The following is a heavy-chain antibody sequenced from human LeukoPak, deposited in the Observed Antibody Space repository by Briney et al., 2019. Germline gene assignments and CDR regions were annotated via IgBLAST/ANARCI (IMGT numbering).Heavy chain of an antibody. J-gene: IGHJ4*02. D-gene: IGHD3-22*01. V-gene: IGHV1-18*01. Sequence: ASVKVSCKASGYTFSSYGFSWVRQAAGQGLECMGWISGYNGDTNYAQKLQGRVTMTTDTSTSTAYMELRSLRPDDTAVYYCARDLSRYYDSSGPFDYWGQGTLVTVSS. CDR2: ISGYNGDT. CDR1: GYTFSSYG. CDR3: ARDLSRYYDSSGPFDY.